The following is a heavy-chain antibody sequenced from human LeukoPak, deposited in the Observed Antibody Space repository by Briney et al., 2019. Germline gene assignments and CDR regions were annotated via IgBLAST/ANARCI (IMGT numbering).Heavy chain of an antibody. V-gene: IGHV4-59*01. D-gene: IGHD5-18*01. CDR3: ARERRGYSYGWGYYYYYYMDV. CDR2: IYYSGST. J-gene: IGHJ6*03. CDR1: GGSISSYY. Sequence: SETLSLTCTVSGGSISSYYWSWIRQPPGKGLEWIGYIYYSGSTNYNPSLKSRVTISVDTSKNQFSLKLSSVTAADTAVYYCARERRGYSYGWGYYYYYYMDVWGKGTTVTVSS.